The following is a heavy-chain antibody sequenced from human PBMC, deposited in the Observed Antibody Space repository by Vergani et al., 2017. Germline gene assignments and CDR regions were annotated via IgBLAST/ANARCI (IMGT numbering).Heavy chain of an antibody. Sequence: EVQLLESGGGLVQPGGSLRLSCAASGFTFSSYAMSWVRQAPGKGLEWVSVISGSGGSTSYADSVKGRFTFSRDNSKNTLYLQMNSLRAEDTAVYHCAVNRSATSFDYWGQGTLVTVSS. CDR3: AVNRSATSFDY. V-gene: IGHV3-23*01. CDR2: ISGSGGST. D-gene: IGHD5-12*01. J-gene: IGHJ4*02. CDR1: GFTFSSYA.